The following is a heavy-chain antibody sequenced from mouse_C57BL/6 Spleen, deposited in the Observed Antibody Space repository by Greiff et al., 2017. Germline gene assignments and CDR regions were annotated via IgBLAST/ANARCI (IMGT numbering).Heavy chain of an antibody. CDR2: IYPGSGST. CDR3: ARRARSYGSSSYYFDY. Sequence: QVQLQQPGAELVKPGASVKMSCKASGYTFTSYWITWVKQRPGQGLEWIGDIYPGSGSTNYNEKFKSKATLTVDTSSSTAYMQLSSLTSEDSAVYYCARRARSYGSSSYYFDYWGQGTTLTVSS. CDR1: GYTFTSYW. J-gene: IGHJ2*01. V-gene: IGHV1-55*01. D-gene: IGHD1-1*01.